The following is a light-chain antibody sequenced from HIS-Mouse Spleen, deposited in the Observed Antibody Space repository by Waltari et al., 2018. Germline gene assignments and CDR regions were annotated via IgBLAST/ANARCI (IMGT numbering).Light chain of an antibody. V-gene: IGKV3-20*01. CDR2: GAS. Sequence: EIVLTQSPGTLSLSPGERATLSCRASQSVSSSSLAWYQQKPGQAPLLLIYGASSRATGIPDRFSGSGSGTDFTLTISRLEPEDFAVYYCQQYGSSPRTFGQGTKVEIK. CDR1: QSVSSSS. J-gene: IGKJ1*01. CDR3: QQYGSSPRT.